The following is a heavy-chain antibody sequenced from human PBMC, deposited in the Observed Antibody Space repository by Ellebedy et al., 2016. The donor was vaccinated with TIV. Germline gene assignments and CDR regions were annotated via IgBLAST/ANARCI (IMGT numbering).Heavy chain of an antibody. CDR1: GYTFIAYE. J-gene: IGHJ3*01. Sequence: AASVKVSCKASGYTFIAYEIHWVRHVPGQGPEWMGWINPTGGGSNFAQRFRGWVTMTRDTSINTVYMELRRVKADDTAVYYCARGMYYGTNVLDGWGQGTMVSVSS. D-gene: IGHD3-3*01. CDR2: INPTGGGS. V-gene: IGHV1-2*04. CDR3: ARGMYYGTNVLDG.